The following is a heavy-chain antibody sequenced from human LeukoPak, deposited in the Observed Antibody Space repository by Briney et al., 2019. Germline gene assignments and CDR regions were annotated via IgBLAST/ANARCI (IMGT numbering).Heavy chain of an antibody. J-gene: IGHJ4*02. V-gene: IGHV3-23*01. Sequence: PGGSLRLSCAASGFTFSNYGMSWARQDPGKGLGWVSTISGSGSATYNAGSVKGRFATSRDNSNNTLYPQMNSLRAEDTAVYYCAKTEAPAAIRAGSDYWGQGTLVTVSS. CDR1: GFTFSNYG. CDR3: AKTEAPAAIRAGSDY. CDR2: ISGSGSAT. D-gene: IGHD2-2*02.